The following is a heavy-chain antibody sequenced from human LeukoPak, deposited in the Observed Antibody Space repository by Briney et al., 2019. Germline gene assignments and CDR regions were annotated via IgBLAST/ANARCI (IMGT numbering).Heavy chain of an antibody. CDR1: GGSFSGYY. J-gene: IGHJ4*02. V-gene: IGHV4-34*01. CDR3: ASTYIVAPGY. CDR2: INHSGST. D-gene: IGHD2-15*01. Sequence: SETLSLTCAVYGGSFSGYYWSWIRQPPGKGLEWIGEINHSGSTNYNPPLKSRVTISVDTSKNQFSLKLSSVTAADTAVYYCASTYIVAPGYWGQGTLVTVSS.